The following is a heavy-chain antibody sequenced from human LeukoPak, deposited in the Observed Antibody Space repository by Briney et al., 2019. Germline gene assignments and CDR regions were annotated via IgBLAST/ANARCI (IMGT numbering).Heavy chain of an antibody. J-gene: IGHJ4*02. V-gene: IGHV4-59*01. CDR1: GGSISSYY. D-gene: IGHD6-19*01. CDR2: IYYSGST. Sequence: SETLSLTCTVSGGSISSYYWSWIRQPPGKGLVWIGYIYYSGSTNYNPSFKSRVTISVDTSKNQFSLKLSSVTAADTAVYYCARTAVAGTGPLGYWGQGTLVTVSS. CDR3: ARTAVAGTGPLGY.